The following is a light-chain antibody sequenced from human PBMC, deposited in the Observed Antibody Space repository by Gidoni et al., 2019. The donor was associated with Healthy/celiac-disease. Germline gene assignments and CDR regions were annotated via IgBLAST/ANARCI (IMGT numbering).Light chain of an antibody. J-gene: IGLJ3*02. Sequence: QSVLTQPPSASGTTGQRVPIACSGSSSNIGSNYVYWYQQLPGTAPKLLIYRNNQRPSGVPDRFSGSKSGTSASLAISGLLSEDEADYYCAAWDDSLSGPVFGGGTKLTVL. V-gene: IGLV1-47*01. CDR1: SSNIGSNY. CDR2: RNN. CDR3: AAWDDSLSGPV.